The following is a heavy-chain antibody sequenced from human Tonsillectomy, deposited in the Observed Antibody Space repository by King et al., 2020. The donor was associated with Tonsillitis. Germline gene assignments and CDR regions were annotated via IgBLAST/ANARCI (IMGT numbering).Heavy chain of an antibody. V-gene: IGHV1-8*02. CDR1: GYTFTSYD. CDR2: MNPNSGNT. CDR3: AKSVPSGAFDI. D-gene: IGHD3-10*01. J-gene: IGHJ3*02. Sequence: VQLVESGAEVKKPGASVKVSCKASGYTFTSYDINWVRQATGQGLEWMGWMNPNSGNTGYVQKFQGRVTMTRNTSIRTAYMALSSLRSEDTAVYYCAKSVPSGAFDIWGQGTMVTVSS.